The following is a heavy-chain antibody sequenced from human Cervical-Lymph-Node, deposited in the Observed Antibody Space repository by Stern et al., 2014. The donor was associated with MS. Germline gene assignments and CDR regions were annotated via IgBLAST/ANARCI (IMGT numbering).Heavy chain of an antibody. Sequence: QVQLQESGPGLVKPSETLSLTCTFSGGSTSTDHWSWIRPPAGKGLEWLGRIYYHGINSYNPPLKRRAPMSLDTSKNQLSLRRTSVTAADTAVYYCARSVGYSSAPPYHYYGVDVWGQGTTVTVSS. V-gene: IGHV4-4*07. CDR2: IYYHGIN. D-gene: IGHD6-25*01. CDR1: GGSTSTDH. J-gene: IGHJ6*02. CDR3: ARSVGYSSAPPYHYYGVDV.